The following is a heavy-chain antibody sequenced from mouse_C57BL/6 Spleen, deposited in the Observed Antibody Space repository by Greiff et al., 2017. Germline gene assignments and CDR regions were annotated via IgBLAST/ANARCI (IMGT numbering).Heavy chain of an antibody. CDR2: INPSSGGT. CDR3: ARSGFYDGYS. D-gene: IGHD2-3*01. J-gene: IGHJ2*01. V-gene: IGHV1-53*01. CDR1: GYTFTSYW. Sequence: VQLLQPGTELVKPGASVKLSCKASGYTFTSYWMHWVKQRPGQGLEWIGNINPSSGGTNYNEKIKSQATLTVDKSYSTAYMQLSSLTSEDSAVYYCARSGFYDGYSWGQGTTLTVAS.